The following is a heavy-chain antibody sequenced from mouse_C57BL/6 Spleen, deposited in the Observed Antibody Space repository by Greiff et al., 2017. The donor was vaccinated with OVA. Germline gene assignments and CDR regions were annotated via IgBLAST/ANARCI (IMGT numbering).Heavy chain of an antibody. D-gene: IGHD1-1*01. Sequence: EVHLVESGGGLVKPGGSLKLSCAASGFTFSDYGMHWVRQAPEKGLEWVAYISSGSSTIYYADTVKGRFTISRDNAKNTLFLQMTSLRSEDTAMYYCARPDYSYAMDYWGQGTSVTVSS. V-gene: IGHV5-17*01. CDR3: ARPDYSYAMDY. CDR2: ISSGSSTI. J-gene: IGHJ4*01. CDR1: GFTFSDYG.